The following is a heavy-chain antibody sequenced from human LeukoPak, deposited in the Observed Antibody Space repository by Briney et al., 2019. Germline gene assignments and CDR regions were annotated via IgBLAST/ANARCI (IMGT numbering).Heavy chain of an antibody. D-gene: IGHD1-26*01. J-gene: IGHJ2*01. CDR3: VRQREQVMLYYYFEL. CDR1: GDSVSSDNAT. Sequence: SQTLSLTCAVSGDSVSSDNATWNWIRQSPSRGLEWLGRTYFRSKWYNDFAASVRGRITINADTSKNQFSLQLNSVTPEDTAVYYCVRQREQVMLYYYFELWGRGTLVTVSS. V-gene: IGHV6-1*01. CDR2: TYFRSKWYN.